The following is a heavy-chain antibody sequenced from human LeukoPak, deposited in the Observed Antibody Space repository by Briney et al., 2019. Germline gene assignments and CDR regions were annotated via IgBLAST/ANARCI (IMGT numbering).Heavy chain of an antibody. D-gene: IGHD1-14*01. Sequence: GGSLRLSCAASGFTFSSYSMNWVRQAPGKGLEWVSYISSSSSTIYYADSVKGRFTISRDNAKNSLYLQMNSLRAEDTAVYYCARGNRWVDYWGQGTLVTVSS. J-gene: IGHJ4*02. CDR2: ISSSSSTI. CDR1: GFTFSSYS. CDR3: ARGNRWVDY. V-gene: IGHV3-48*04.